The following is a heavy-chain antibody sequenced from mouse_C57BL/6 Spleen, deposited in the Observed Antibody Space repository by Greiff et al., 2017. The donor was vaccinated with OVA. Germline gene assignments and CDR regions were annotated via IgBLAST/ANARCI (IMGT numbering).Heavy chain of an antibody. J-gene: IGHJ2*01. Sequence: QVQLQQPGAELVKPGASVKMSCKASGYTFTSYWITWVKQRPGQGLEWIGDIYPGSGSTNYNEKFKSKATLAVDTSSSTAYMQLSSLTSEDSAVYYCARKYDGNYSIDYWGQGTTLTVSS. D-gene: IGHD2-3*01. CDR1: GYTFTSYW. CDR3: ARKYDGNYSIDY. CDR2: IYPGSGST. V-gene: IGHV1-55*01.